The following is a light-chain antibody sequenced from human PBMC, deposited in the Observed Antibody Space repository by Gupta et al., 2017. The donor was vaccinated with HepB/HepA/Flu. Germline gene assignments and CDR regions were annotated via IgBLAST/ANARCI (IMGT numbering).Light chain of an antibody. Sequence: EIVLTQSPATLSLSPGERATLSCRASQSVSSYLAWYQQKPGQAPRLLIYDASNRATGIPARFSGSGYGPDFTLTISSREPEDFAVYYCQQRSNWPPWTFGQGTKMEIK. CDR1: QSVSSY. V-gene: IGKV3-11*01. J-gene: IGKJ1*01. CDR3: QQRSNWPPWT. CDR2: DAS.